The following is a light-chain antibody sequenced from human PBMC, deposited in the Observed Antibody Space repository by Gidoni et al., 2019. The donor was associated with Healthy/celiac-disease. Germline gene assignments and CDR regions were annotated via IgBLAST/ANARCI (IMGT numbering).Light chain of an antibody. CDR1: SGHSSYA. CDR3: QTWGTGTCV. J-gene: IGLJ2*01. V-gene: IGLV4-69*01. CDR2: LNSDGSH. Sequence: KLTCTLSSGHSSYAIAWHQQQPEKGPRYLMKLNSDGSHSKGDGIPDRFSGSSSGAERYLTISSLQSEDEADYYCQTWGTGTCVFGGGTKLTVL.